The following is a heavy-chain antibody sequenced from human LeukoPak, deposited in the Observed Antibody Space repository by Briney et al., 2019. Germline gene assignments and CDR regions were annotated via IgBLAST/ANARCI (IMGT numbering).Heavy chain of an antibody. Sequence: SGPTLVKPTQTLTLTCTFSGFSLSTSGVGVGWIRQPPGKALEWLALIYWNDDKRYSPSLKNRLTITKDTSKNQVVLTMTNMDPVDTATYYCAHNGPPYGVGRYFDRSRNFHYFNYWGQGTLVTVSS. J-gene: IGHJ4*02. V-gene: IGHV2-5*01. CDR2: IYWNDDK. D-gene: IGHD3-9*01. CDR3: AHNGPPYGVGRYFDRSRNFHYFNY. CDR1: GFSLSTSGVG.